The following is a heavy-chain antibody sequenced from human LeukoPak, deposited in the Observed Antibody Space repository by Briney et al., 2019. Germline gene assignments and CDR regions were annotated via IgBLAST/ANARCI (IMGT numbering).Heavy chain of an antibody. Sequence: GGALRLFCAASGFTFRDYSMNWVRQAPGKGREWISYIGFDSGNTNYADSVKGRFTISGDKAKNSLYLQMNSMRVEDTAVYYCARDYKYAFDNWGQGTLVTVSS. CDR1: GFTFRDYS. D-gene: IGHD5-24*01. CDR2: IGFDSGNT. V-gene: IGHV3-48*01. J-gene: IGHJ4*02. CDR3: ARDYKYAFDN.